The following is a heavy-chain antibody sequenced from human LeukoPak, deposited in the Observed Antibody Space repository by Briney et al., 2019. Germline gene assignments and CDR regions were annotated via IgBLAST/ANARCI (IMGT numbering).Heavy chain of an antibody. Sequence: ASVKVSCKASGYTFTSYGISWVRQAPGQGLEWMGWISAYNGNTNYAQKLQGRVTMTTDTSTSTAYMELRSLRSDDTAVYYCARVVTTAMVTPDFDYWGRRTLVTVSS. CDR2: ISAYNGNT. J-gene: IGHJ4*02. V-gene: IGHV1-18*01. D-gene: IGHD5-18*01. CDR1: GYTFTSYG. CDR3: ARVVTTAMVTPDFDY.